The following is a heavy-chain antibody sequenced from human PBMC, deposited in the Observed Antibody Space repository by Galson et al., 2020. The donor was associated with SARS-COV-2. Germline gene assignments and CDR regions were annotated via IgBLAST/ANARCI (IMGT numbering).Heavy chain of an antibody. Sequence: GESLKISCTGSGFTFADYVMSWVRQTPEKGLEWIGFVRSKSHGETTQYAASVNGRFSISRDDSKRIAYLQMNSLKSEDTAMYYCAIDYDLSTGYSGYYFDSWGQGTLVTVSS. D-gene: IGHD3-9*01. CDR3: AIDYDLSTGYSGYYFDS. V-gene: IGHV3-49*04. CDR2: VRSKSHGETT. J-gene: IGHJ4*02. CDR1: GFTFADYV.